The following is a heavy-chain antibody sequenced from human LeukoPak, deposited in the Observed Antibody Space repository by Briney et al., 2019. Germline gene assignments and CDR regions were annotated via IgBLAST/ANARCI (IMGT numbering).Heavy chain of an antibody. CDR1: GYTFTGYY. CDR2: INPNSGGT. Sequence: ASVTVSCKASGYTFTGYYMHWVRQAPGQGLEWMGWINPNSGGTNYAQKFQGRVTMTRDTSTSTAYMELSRLRSDDTAVYYCARDVSDSYGPPKHYYFDYWGQGTLVTVSS. D-gene: IGHD5-18*01. J-gene: IGHJ4*02. V-gene: IGHV1-2*02. CDR3: ARDVSDSYGPPKHYYFDY.